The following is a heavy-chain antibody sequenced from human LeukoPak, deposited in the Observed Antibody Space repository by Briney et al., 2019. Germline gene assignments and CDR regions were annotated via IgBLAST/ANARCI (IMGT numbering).Heavy chain of an antibody. CDR1: GYTFTTYD. CDR3: ARGPNKSDGGNSGSAWFDP. CDR2: MNPNSGNT. V-gene: IGHV1-8*01. Sequence: ASVKVSCKASGYTFTTYDINWVRQAPGQGLEWMGWMNPNSGNTGYAQKCQGRVTMTRNTSISTDYMELSSLRSEDTAVYYCARGPNKSDGGNSGSAWFDPWGQGTLVTVSS. D-gene: IGHD4-23*01. J-gene: IGHJ5*02.